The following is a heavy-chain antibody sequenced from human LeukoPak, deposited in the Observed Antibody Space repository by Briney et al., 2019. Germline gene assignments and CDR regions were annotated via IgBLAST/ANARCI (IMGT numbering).Heavy chain of an antibody. CDR3: AKGLSTPLPC. V-gene: IGHV3-30*02. CDR1: GFTFSSYG. J-gene: IGHJ4*02. CDR2: DGSNK. Sequence: GGSLRLSCAASGFTFSSYGMHWVRQAPGKGLEWVAFDGSNKYYADSVKGRFTISRDNSKNTLYLQMNSLRAEDTAVYYCAKGLSTPLPCWGQETLVTAS.